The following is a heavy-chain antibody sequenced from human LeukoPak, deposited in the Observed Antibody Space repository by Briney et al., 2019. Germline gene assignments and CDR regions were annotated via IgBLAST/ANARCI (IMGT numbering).Heavy chain of an antibody. Sequence: GGSLRLSCAASGFIFRSHWMKWVRQAPGKGLEWVADIKGGGSDKYYEESVKVRFTISRDKAENSLSLQMSSLRVEDTAGYYCVRAAPDTRYRHLDFWGRGTLVSVSS. CDR2: IKGGGSDK. CDR3: VRAAPDTRYRHLDF. D-gene: IGHD1-14*01. V-gene: IGHV3-7*04. J-gene: IGHJ2*01. CDR1: GFIFRSHW.